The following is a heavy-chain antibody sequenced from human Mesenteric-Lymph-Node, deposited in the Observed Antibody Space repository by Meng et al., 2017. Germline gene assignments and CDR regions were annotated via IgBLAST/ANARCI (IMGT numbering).Heavy chain of an antibody. CDR3: AKFGGYYYDSSGSPIY. Sequence: GGSLRLSCAASGVPFTTYGLQWVRQAPGKGLEWVALIRFDGITTYYADSVKGRFTISRDNSKNTLYLQMNSLRAEDTAVYYCAKFGGYYYDSSGSPIYWGQGTLVTVSS. J-gene: IGHJ4*02. V-gene: IGHV3-30*02. D-gene: IGHD3-22*01. CDR2: IRFDGITT. CDR1: GVPFTTYG.